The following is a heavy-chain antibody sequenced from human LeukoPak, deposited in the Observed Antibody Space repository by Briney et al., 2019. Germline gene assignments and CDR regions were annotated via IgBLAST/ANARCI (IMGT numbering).Heavy chain of an antibody. D-gene: IGHD1-26*01. CDR1: GGSISSSSYY. V-gene: IGHV4-61*05. CDR3: ARHQYSESSYFDY. CDR2: IYYSGST. Sequence: PSETLSLTCTVSGGSISSSSYYWGWIRQPPGKGLEWIGYIYYSGSTNYNPSLKSRVTISVDTSKNQFSLKLSSVTAADTAVYYCARHQYSESSYFDYWGQGTLVTVSS. J-gene: IGHJ4*02.